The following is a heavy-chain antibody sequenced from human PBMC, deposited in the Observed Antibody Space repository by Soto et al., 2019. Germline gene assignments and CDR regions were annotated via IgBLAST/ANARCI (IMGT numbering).Heavy chain of an antibody. Sequence: SVKVSCKXSGFTFTSSAVQWVRQARGQRLEWIGWIVVGSGNTNYAQKFQERVTTTRDMSTSTAYMELSSLRSEDTAVYYCAADGDYGRNWFDPWGQGTLVTVSS. D-gene: IGHD4-17*01. CDR2: IVVGSGNT. CDR3: AADGDYGRNWFDP. CDR1: GFTFTSSA. V-gene: IGHV1-58*01. J-gene: IGHJ5*02.